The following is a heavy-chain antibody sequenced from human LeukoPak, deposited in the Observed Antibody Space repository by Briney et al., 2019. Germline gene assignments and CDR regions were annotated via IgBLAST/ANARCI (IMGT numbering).Heavy chain of an antibody. CDR3: AKDRSNSYGFFDI. Sequence: GGSLRLSCAASGFTFSNYGMHWVRQAPGKGLEWVAFIRYDGSNKYYADSVKGRFTISRDNSKNTLYLQMNSLRAEDTAVYYCAKDRSNSYGFFDIWGQGTMVTVSS. CDR2: IRYDGSNK. D-gene: IGHD5-18*01. CDR1: GFTFSNYG. J-gene: IGHJ3*02. V-gene: IGHV3-30*02.